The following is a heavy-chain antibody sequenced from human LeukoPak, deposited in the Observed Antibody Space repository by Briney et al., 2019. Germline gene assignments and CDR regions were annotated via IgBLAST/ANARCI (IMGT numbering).Heavy chain of an antibody. J-gene: IGHJ5*02. Sequence: SETLSLTCTVSGGSISSSSYYWGWIRQPPGKGLEWIGSIYYSGSTYYNPSLKSRVTISVDTSKNQFSLKLSSVTAADTAVYYCARESIAARQGFVPWGQGTLVTVSS. CDR3: ARESIAARQGFVP. CDR2: IYYSGST. D-gene: IGHD6-6*01. CDR1: GGSISSSSYY. V-gene: IGHV4-39*02.